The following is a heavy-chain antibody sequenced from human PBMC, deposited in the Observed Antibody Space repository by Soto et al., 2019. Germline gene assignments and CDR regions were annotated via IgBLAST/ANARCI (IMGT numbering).Heavy chain of an antibody. D-gene: IGHD3-9*01. CDR1: GFTVSSNY. V-gene: IGHV3-53*04. CDR3: AKDLEPNHDIFLVYYYYYGMDV. J-gene: IGHJ6*02. CDR2: IYSGGST. Sequence: GGFLRLSCVASGFTVSSNYMSWVRQAPEKGLEWVSVIYSGGSTYYADSVKGRFTISRHNSKNTLYLQMNSLRAEDTAVYYCAKDLEPNHDIFLVYYYYYGMDVWGQGTTVTVSS.